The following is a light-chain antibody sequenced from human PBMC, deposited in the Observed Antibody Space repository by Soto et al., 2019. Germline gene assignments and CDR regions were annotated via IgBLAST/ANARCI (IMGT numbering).Light chain of an antibody. J-gene: IGKJ5*01. V-gene: IGKV3-15*01. CDR2: GAS. CDR3: QQYNDWPPIT. Sequence: EIVLTQSPGTLSLSPGERATLSCSASQSVSSSYLAWYQQKPGQAPRLLIYGASTRATGIPARFTGSGSGTEFTLTISSLQSEDFGVYYCQQYNDWPPITFGQGTRLEIK. CDR1: QSVSSSY.